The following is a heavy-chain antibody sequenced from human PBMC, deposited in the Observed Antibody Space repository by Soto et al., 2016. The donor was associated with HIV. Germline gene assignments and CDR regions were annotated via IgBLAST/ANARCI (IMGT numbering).Heavy chain of an antibody. CDR3: ASYYGSCLFY. CDR2: INPSGGST. D-gene: IGHD3-10*01. J-gene: IGHJ4*02. V-gene: IGHV1-46*01. Sequence: QVQLVQSGAEVKKPGASVKVSCKASGDTFAKYYMHWVRQAPGQGLEWMGIINPSGGSTSYAQKFQGRVTMTRDTSTSTVYMELSSLRSEDTAVYYCASYYGSCLFYWGQGTLVTVSS. CDR1: GDTFAKYY.